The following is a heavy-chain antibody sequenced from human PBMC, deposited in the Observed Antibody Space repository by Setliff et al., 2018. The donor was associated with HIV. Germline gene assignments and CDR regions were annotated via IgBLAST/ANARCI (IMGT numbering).Heavy chain of an antibody. D-gene: IGHD6-13*01. Sequence: LSLTCTVSGGSISSGSYYWSWIRQPAGKGLEWIGHIYTSGSTNYNPSLKSRVTISVDTSKTQFSLKLSSVTAADTAVYYCARGARLLAGYSDRWDYYYMGVWGKGTTVTVSS. CDR1: GGSISSGSYY. CDR3: ARGARLLAGYSDRWDYYYMGV. V-gene: IGHV4-61*09. CDR2: IYTSGST. J-gene: IGHJ6*03.